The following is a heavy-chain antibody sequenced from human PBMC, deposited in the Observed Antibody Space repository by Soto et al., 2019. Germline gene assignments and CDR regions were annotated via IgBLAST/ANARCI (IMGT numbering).Heavy chain of an antibody. Sequence: SETLSLTCTVSGGSISSGGYYWSWIRQHPGKGLEWIGYIYYSGSTYYNPSLKSRVTISVDTSKNQFSLKLSSMTAADTAVYYCARSQQYYDFWSGYLDYWGQGTLVTVSS. CDR2: IYYSGST. J-gene: IGHJ4*02. CDR1: GGSISSGGYY. V-gene: IGHV4-31*03. CDR3: ARSQQYYDFWSGYLDY. D-gene: IGHD3-3*01.